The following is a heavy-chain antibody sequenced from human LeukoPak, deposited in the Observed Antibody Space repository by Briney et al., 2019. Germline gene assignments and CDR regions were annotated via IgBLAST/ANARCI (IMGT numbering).Heavy chain of an antibody. V-gene: IGHV7-4-1*02. J-gene: IGHJ4*02. CDR3: ARDRTLFDY. CDR2: INTNTGNP. Sequence: ASVKVSCTASGYTFTSYAINWVRQAPGQGLEWMGWINTNTGNPTFAQGFTGRFVFSLDTSVSTAYLQVSSLKTEDTAVYYCARDRTLFDYWGQGTLVTVSS. D-gene: IGHD1-7*01. CDR1: GYTFTSYA.